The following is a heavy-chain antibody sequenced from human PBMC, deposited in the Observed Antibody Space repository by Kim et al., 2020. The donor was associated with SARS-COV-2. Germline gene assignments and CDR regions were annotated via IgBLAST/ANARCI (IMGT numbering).Heavy chain of an antibody. Sequence: ASVKVSCKASGYTFTSYAMHWVRQAPGQRLEWMGWINAGNGNTKYSQKFQGRVTITRDTSASTAYMELSSLRSEDTAVYYCARQGGRAAAELSWFDPWGQGTLVTVSS. CDR3: ARQGGRAAAELSWFDP. CDR2: INAGNGNT. D-gene: IGHD6-13*01. CDR1: GYTFTSYA. J-gene: IGHJ5*02. V-gene: IGHV1-3*01.